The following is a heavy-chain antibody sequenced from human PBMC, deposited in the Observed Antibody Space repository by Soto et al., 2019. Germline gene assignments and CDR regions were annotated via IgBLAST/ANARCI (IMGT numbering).Heavy chain of an antibody. J-gene: IGHJ4*02. CDR2: ISAYNGNT. CDR3: ARVQDFHSSSSPRPRGGDY. V-gene: IGHV1-18*01. CDR1: GYTFTSYG. D-gene: IGHD6-6*01. Sequence: QVQLVQSGAEVKKPGASVKVSCKASGYTFTSYGISWVRQAPGQGLECMGWISAYNGNTNYAQKLQGRVTMTTDTSTSTAYMELRSLRSDDTAVYYCARVQDFHSSSSPRPRGGDYWGQGTLVTVSS.